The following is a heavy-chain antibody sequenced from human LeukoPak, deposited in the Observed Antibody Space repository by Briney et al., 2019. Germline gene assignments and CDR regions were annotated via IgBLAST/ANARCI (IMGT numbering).Heavy chain of an antibody. D-gene: IGHD3-22*01. V-gene: IGHV1-69*05. Sequence: ASVKVSCKASGGTFSSYAISWVRQAPGQGLEWMGGIIPIFGTANYAQKFQGRVTITTDESTSTACMELSSLRSEDTAVYYCARVVRDSSGYVPHYFAYWGQGTLVTVSS. CDR3: ARVVRDSSGYVPHYFAY. CDR2: IIPIFGTA. J-gene: IGHJ4*02. CDR1: GGTFSSYA.